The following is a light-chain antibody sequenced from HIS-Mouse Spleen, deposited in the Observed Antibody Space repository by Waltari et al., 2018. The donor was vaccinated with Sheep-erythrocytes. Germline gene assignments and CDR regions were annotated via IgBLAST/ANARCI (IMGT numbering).Light chain of an antibody. CDR2: GNS. CDR1: SPNIGAGYD. CDR3: QSYDSSLSGYV. J-gene: IGLJ1*01. Sequence: QSVLTQPPSVSGAPGQRVTISCTWSSPNIGAGYDVHWYQQLPGTAPNLLIYGNSNRPSGVPDRFSGSKSGTSASLAITGLQAEDEADYYCQSYDSSLSGYVFGTGTKVTVL. V-gene: IGLV1-40*01.